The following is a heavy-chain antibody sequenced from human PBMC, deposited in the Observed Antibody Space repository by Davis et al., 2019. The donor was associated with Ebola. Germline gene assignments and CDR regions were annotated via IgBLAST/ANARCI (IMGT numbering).Heavy chain of an antibody. Sequence: SETLSLTCTVSGGSISSYYWSWIRQPPGKGLEWIGYIYYSGSTNYNPSLKSRVTISVDTSKNHFSLKLSSVTAADTAVYYCAAAIDIVATSPLFDYWGQGTLVTVSS. CDR1: GGSISSYY. J-gene: IGHJ4*02. CDR2: IYYSGST. CDR3: AAAIDIVATSPLFDY. V-gene: IGHV4-59*08. D-gene: IGHD5-12*01.